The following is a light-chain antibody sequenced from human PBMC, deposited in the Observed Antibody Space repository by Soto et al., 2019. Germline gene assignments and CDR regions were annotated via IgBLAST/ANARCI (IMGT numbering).Light chain of an antibody. V-gene: IGKV1-5*01. CDR3: QQLLSYPIT. J-gene: IGKJ5*01. CDR1: QSISNW. CDR2: AAS. Sequence: DIQMTQSPSTLSASVGDRVTITCRASQSISNWLAWYQQKPGKAPKLLIYAASTLQSGVPLSFSGSGSGTSFTLTISSLQPEDFATYYCQQLLSYPITFGQGTRLEIK.